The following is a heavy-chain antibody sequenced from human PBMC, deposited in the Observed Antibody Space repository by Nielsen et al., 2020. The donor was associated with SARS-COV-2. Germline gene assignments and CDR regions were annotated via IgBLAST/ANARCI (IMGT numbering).Heavy chain of an antibody. Sequence: SETLSLTCAVYGGSFSGYYWSWIRQPPGKGLEWIGYIYNSGSTNYNPSLKSRVTISVDTSKNQFSLKLSSVTAADTAVYYCARQLRFLEWPLKVEAFDIWGQGTMVTVSS. V-gene: IGHV4-59*01. J-gene: IGHJ3*02. CDR3: ARQLRFLEWPLKVEAFDI. CDR2: IYNSGST. D-gene: IGHD3-3*01. CDR1: GGSFSGYY.